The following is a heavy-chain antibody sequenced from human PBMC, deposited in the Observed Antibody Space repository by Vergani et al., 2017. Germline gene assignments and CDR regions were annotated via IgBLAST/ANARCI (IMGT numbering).Heavy chain of an antibody. CDR2: INAGNGNT. Sequence: QVQLVQSGAEVKKPGASVKVSCKASGYTFTNYAMHWVRQAPGQRLEWMGWINAGNGNTKYSQKFQGRVTITRDTSASTAYMELSSLRSEDTAVYYCARLGPMVRGVMYVGAFDIWGQGTMVTVSS. CDR1: GYTFTNYA. V-gene: IGHV1-3*01. CDR3: ARLGPMVRGVMYVGAFDI. D-gene: IGHD3-10*01. J-gene: IGHJ3*02.